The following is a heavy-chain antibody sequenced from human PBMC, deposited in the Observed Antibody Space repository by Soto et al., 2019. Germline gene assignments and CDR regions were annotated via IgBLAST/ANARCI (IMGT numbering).Heavy chain of an antibody. Sequence: GASVKVSCKASGGTFSSYAISWVRQAPGQGLEWMGGIIPIFGTANYAQKFQGRVTITADKSTSTAYMELGSLRSEDTAVYYCARGEYYYDSSGYHRPYYFDYWGQGTLVTVSS. D-gene: IGHD3-22*01. CDR3: ARGEYYYDSSGYHRPYYFDY. V-gene: IGHV1-69*06. J-gene: IGHJ4*02. CDR1: GGTFSSYA. CDR2: IIPIFGTA.